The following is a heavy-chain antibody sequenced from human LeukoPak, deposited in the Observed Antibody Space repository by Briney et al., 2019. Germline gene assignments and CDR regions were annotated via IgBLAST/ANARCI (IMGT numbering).Heavy chain of an antibody. Sequence: PSQTLSLTCTVSGGSISRGSYYWSWIRQPAGKGLEWIGRIYASGNTNYNPSLKSRATISVDTSKNQFSLKLTSVTAADTAVYYCSRVGTMIIYWGQGTLVTVSS. CDR3: SRVGTMIIY. CDR1: GGSISRGSYY. V-gene: IGHV4-61*02. CDR2: IYASGNT. D-gene: IGHD3-16*01. J-gene: IGHJ4*02.